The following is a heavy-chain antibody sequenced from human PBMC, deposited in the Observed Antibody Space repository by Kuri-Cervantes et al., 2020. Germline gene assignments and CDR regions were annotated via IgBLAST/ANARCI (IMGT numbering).Heavy chain of an antibody. D-gene: IGHD6-13*01. V-gene: IGHV4-4*02. J-gene: IGHJ4*02. CDR1: GGSISSSNW. CDR3: ARQKQQLVWNYFDY. Sequence: GSLRLSCAVSGGSISSSNWWSWVRQPPGKGLEWIGEIYHSGSTNYNPSLKSRVTISVDTSKNQFSPKLSSVTAADTAVYYCARQKQQLVWNYFDYWGQGTLVTVSS. CDR2: IYHSGST.